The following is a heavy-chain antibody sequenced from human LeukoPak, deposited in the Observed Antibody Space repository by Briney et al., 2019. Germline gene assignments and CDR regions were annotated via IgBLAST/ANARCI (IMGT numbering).Heavy chain of an antibody. V-gene: IGHV1-46*01. J-gene: IGHJ6*03. CDR1: GYTFTSYY. D-gene: IGHD4-23*01. CDR3: ARTDGNSFYPYYYMDV. CDR2: INPSGGST. Sequence: GASVKVSCKASGYTFTSYYMHWVRQAPGQGLEWMGIINPSGGSTSYAQKFQGRVTMTRDTSTSTVYMELSSLRSEDTAVYYCARTDGNSFYPYYYMDVWGKGTTVTVSS.